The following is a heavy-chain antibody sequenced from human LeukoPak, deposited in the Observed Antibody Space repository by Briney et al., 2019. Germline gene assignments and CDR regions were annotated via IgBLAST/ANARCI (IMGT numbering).Heavy chain of an antibody. CDR2: ISGSGGST. V-gene: IGHV3-23*01. CDR3: AKGELRYYGSGSYVGDY. J-gene: IGHJ4*02. D-gene: IGHD3-10*01. Sequence: GGSLRLSCAASGLAFSSYAMSWVRQAPGKGLEWVSAISGSGGSTYYADSVKGRFTISRDNSKNTLYLQMNSLRAEDTAVYYCAKGELRYYGSGSYVGDYWGQGTLVTVSS. CDR1: GLAFSSYA.